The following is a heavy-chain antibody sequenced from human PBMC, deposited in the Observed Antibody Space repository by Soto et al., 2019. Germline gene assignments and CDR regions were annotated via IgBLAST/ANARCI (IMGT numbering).Heavy chain of an antibody. Sequence: GGSLRLSCSASGFTFSSYAMHWVRQAPGKGLEYVSSISTNGGSTHYAESVKGRFTISRDNSKNTQYLQMSSLRADDKAVYYCVKGEYYYDSSGYYPFDYWGQGT. CDR2: ISTNGGST. CDR3: VKGEYYYDSSGYYPFDY. D-gene: IGHD3-22*01. V-gene: IGHV3-64D*06. J-gene: IGHJ4*02. CDR1: GFTFSSYA.